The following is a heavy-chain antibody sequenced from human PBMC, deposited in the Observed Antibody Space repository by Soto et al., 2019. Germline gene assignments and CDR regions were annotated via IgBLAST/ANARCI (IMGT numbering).Heavy chain of an antibody. V-gene: IGHV3-66*01. CDR1: GFTVSSNY. Sequence: EVQLVESGGGLVQPGGSLRLSCAASGFTVSSNYMSWVRQAPGKGLEWVSVIYSGGSTYYADSVKGRFTISRDNSKNTLYLQMNSLRAEDTAVYYCARDAMTTVTTFAFDFWGQGTMVTVSS. CDR3: ARDAMTTVTTFAFDF. CDR2: IYSGGST. D-gene: IGHD4-17*01. J-gene: IGHJ3*01.